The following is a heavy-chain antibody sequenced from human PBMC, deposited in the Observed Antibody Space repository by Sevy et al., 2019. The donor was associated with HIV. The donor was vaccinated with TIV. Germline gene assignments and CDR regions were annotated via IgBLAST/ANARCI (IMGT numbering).Heavy chain of an antibody. Sequence: GGSLRLSCAASGFTFSNYFMNWVRQAPGKGLEWVSSISMGSSYIFYEDSLKGRFTISRDNAKNSLYLHMNSLRAEDTAVYYCARGDYYGSLYYFDCWGPGTLVTVSS. J-gene: IGHJ4*02. CDR1: GFTFSNYF. CDR2: ISMGSSYI. CDR3: ARGDYYGSLYYFDC. V-gene: IGHV3-21*01. D-gene: IGHD3-10*01.